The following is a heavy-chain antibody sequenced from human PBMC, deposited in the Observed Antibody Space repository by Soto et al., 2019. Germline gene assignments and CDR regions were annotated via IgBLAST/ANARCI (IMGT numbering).Heavy chain of an antibody. CDR1: GGSITSDYSC. CDR3: TRHHPHHYDSSGYFDY. D-gene: IGHD3-22*01. CDR2: IFDSGTT. Sequence: SETLSLTCTVSGGSITSDYSCWSWIRQPPGEGLEWIGHIFDSGTTYTNPSLRSRVTLSVDTSKNQFSLHLTSVTAADTAVYYCTRHHPHHYDSSGYFDYWGQGTLVTVSS. J-gene: IGHJ4*02. V-gene: IGHV4-39*01.